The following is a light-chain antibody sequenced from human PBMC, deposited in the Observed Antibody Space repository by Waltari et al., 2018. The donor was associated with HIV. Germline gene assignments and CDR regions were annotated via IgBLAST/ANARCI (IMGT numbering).Light chain of an antibody. J-gene: IGLJ3*02. V-gene: IGLV6-57*03. Sequence: NFMLTQPHSVSESPGKTVTISCSRSSGSIASNYVQWYRQRPGSAPTNVIYEDDHRPSGVPDRFSGSIDISSNSASLTISGLKTEDEADYYCQSFDSSSHWVLGGGTKLTVL. CDR1: SGSIASNY. CDR3: QSFDSSSHWV. CDR2: EDD.